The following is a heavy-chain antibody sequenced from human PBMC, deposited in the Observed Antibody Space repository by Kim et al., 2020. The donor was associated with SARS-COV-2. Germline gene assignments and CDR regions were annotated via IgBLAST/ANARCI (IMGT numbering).Heavy chain of an antibody. Sequence: GGSLRLSCTASGFTFGDYAMSWFRQAPGKGLEWVGFIRSKAYGGTTEYAASVKGRFTISRDDSKSIAYLQMNSLKTEDTAVYYCTNIAVAGDYNYYYGMDVWAKGPRSPSP. CDR2: IRSKAYGGTT. CDR3: TNIAVAGDYNYYYGMDV. J-gene: IGHJ6*02. CDR1: GFTFGDYA. D-gene: IGHD6-19*01. V-gene: IGHV3-49*03.